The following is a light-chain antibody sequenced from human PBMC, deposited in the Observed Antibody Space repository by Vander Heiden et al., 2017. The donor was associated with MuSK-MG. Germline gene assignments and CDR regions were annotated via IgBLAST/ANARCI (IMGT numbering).Light chain of an antibody. J-gene: IGLJ3*02. V-gene: IGLV1-47*03. CDR1: SSNIGSNY. CDR2: KNN. CDR3: AAWDDSLSGWV. Sequence: QSVLTQPPSTSGTPGQRVTISCSGSSSNIGSNYVYWFQQFPGTAPKLLIYKNNQRPSGVPDRFSGSKSGTSASLAITGLWTEDEGDYYCAAWDDSLSGWVFGGGTKLTVL.